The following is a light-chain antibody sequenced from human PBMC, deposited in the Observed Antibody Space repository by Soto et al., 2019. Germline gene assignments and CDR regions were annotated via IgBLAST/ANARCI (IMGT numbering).Light chain of an antibody. CDR2: AAS. J-gene: IGKJ3*01. CDR1: QGISSY. CDR3: QHYSSTLRIVT. Sequence: TRSPSSFSASRGDRVTLPCGEIQGISSYLAWYQQKPGKAPKLLIYAASTLQSGVPSRFSGSGSGTDFSLTINSLQHEDFATYYCQHYSSTLRIVTFGPGTKVDI. V-gene: IGKV1-8*01.